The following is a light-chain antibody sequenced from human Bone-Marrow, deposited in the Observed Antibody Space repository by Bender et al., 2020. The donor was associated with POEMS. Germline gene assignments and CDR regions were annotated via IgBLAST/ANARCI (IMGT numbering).Light chain of an antibody. Sequence: QSALTQPASVSGSPGQSITISCTGTSNDVGSHNLVSWYQQHPGKAPKLMIYEGTKRPSGVSTRFSGSQSGNTASLTISGLQAEDEADYYCCSYAGSSTYAVFGGGTQLTVL. CDR2: EGT. J-gene: IGLJ7*01. CDR1: SNDVGSHNL. V-gene: IGLV2-23*01. CDR3: CSYAGSSTYAV.